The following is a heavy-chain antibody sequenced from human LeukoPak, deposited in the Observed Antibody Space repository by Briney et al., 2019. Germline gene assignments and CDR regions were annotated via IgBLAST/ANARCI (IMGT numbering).Heavy chain of an antibody. CDR2: IYYSGST. D-gene: IGHD6-19*01. V-gene: IGHV4-39*07. Sequence: SETLSLTCTVSGGSISSSSYDWGWIRQPPGKGLEWIGSIYYSGSTYYNPSLKSRFTISLDTSKNKSSLKLSSVTAADTAVYYCARVPGGWINWSDPWGQGTLVTVSS. J-gene: IGHJ5*02. CDR1: GGSISSSSYD. CDR3: ARVPGGWINWSDP.